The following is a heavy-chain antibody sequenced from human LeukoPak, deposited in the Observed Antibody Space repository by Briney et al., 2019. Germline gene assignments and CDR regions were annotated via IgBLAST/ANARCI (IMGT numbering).Heavy chain of an antibody. Sequence: ASVKVSCKASGYMFTVYYMHWVRQGPGQGLEWMGIISPSGGSTNYAQRFQGRVTMTRDTSKSTVYMELSSLRSDDTAVFYCARGFCSGGSCPQDAFDIWGQGTMVTVSS. V-gene: IGHV1-46*01. D-gene: IGHD2-15*01. CDR1: GYMFTVYY. CDR2: ISPSGGST. CDR3: ARGFCSGGSCPQDAFDI. J-gene: IGHJ3*02.